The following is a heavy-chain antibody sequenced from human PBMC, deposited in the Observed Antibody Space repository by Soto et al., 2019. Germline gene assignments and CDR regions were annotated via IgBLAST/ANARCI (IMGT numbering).Heavy chain of an antibody. J-gene: IGHJ4*02. Sequence: SLILSCAASGFIFKMYCMHWVRQSPGKGLVWTSRIYNDGTYSYYADSVRGRFTISRDNVNDTLYLQMNNLRAEDSGLYYCTRGPRPISTGTGAYWGQGTQVTVSS. CDR1: GFIFKMYC. V-gene: IGHV3-74*01. D-gene: IGHD3-10*01. CDR2: IYNDGTYS. CDR3: TRGPRPISTGTGAY.